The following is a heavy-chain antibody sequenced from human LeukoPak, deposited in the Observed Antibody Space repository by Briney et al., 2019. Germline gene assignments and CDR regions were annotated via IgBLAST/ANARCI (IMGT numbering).Heavy chain of an antibody. Sequence: PSETLSLTCAVYGGSFSGYYWSWIRQPPGKGLEWIGEINHSGSTNYNPSLKSRVTISVDTSKNQFSLKLSSVTAADTAVYYRARLSGYDAFDIWGQGTMVTVSS. CDR3: ARLSGYDAFDI. V-gene: IGHV4-34*01. J-gene: IGHJ3*02. CDR1: GGSFSGYY. CDR2: INHSGST. D-gene: IGHD5-12*01.